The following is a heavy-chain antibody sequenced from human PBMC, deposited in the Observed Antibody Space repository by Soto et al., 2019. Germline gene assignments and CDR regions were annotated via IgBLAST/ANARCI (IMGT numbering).Heavy chain of an antibody. V-gene: IGHV1-18*01. Sequence: AASVKVSCKASGYSFTSYGISWVRQAPGQGLEWMGWISGNNDDTKYAPNVQDRVTMTTDTSTSTAYMELSSLRSEDTAVYYCARERELGPNHDAFDIWGQGTMVTV. CDR2: ISGNNDDT. D-gene: IGHD7-27*01. CDR3: ARERELGPNHDAFDI. J-gene: IGHJ3*02. CDR1: GYSFTSYG.